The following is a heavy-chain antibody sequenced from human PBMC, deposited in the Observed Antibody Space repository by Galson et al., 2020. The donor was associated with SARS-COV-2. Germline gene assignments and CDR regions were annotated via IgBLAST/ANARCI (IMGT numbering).Heavy chain of an antibody. CDR2: IYTSGST. CDR1: GGSISSYY. V-gene: IGHV4-4*07. D-gene: IGHD5-12*01. Sequence: SETLSLTCTVSGGSISSYYWTWIRQPAGKGLEWIGRIYTSGSTNYNPALKSRITMSLDTSKNQLSLNLSSVTAADTAVYYCAREVEVDSRSFDYWGQGTLVTVSS. CDR3: AREVEVDSRSFDY. J-gene: IGHJ4*02.